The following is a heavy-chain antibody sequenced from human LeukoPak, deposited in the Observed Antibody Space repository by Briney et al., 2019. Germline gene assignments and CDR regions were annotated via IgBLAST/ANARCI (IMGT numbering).Heavy chain of an antibody. D-gene: IGHD2-21*02. Sequence: GGSLRLSCAASGFTFSSYWMSWVRQAPGKGLEWVANIKKDGSEKYYVDSVKGRFTISRDNAKTSLYLHMNSLRAEDTAVYYCAKWGCSGSDCYPFDYWGQGTLVTVSS. CDR1: GFTFSSYW. V-gene: IGHV3-7*03. J-gene: IGHJ4*02. CDR2: IKKDGSEK. CDR3: AKWGCSGSDCYPFDY.